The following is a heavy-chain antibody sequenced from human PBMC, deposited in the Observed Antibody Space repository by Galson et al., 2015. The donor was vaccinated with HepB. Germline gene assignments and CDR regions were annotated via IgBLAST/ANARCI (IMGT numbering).Heavy chain of an antibody. V-gene: IGHV4-39*01. CDR3: AGVVTLSLLYNHRMGV. CDR1: GGSISSSSYY. CDR2: IYYSGST. Sequence: ETLSLTCTLSGGSISSSSYYWGWIRQPPGKGLEWIGSIYYSGSTYHNPSLKSRVTISADTSKNQFSLKLSSVTAADTAVYYCAGVVTLSLLYNHRMGVWGQGTTVTVSS. J-gene: IGHJ6*02. D-gene: IGHD3-22*01.